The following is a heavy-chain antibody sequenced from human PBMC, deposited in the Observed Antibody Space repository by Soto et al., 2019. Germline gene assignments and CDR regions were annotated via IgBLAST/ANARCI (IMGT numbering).Heavy chain of an antibody. V-gene: IGHV4-30-4*01. Sequence: SQTLSLTCTVSGGSISSGDYYWSWIRQPPGKGLEWIGSIYYSGSTYYNPSLKSRVTISVDTSKNQFSLKLNSVTAADTAVYYCASRHSSPYFDYWGQGTLVTVSS. J-gene: IGHJ4*02. D-gene: IGHD6-13*01. CDR1: GGSISSGDYY. CDR3: ASRHSSPYFDY. CDR2: IYYSGST.